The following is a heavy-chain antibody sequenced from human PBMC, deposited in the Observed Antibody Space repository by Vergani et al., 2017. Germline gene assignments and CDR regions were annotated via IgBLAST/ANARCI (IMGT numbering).Heavy chain of an antibody. D-gene: IGHD2-15*01. V-gene: IGHV4-61*02. CDR2: IHTSGST. J-gene: IGHJ4*02. Sequence: QVQLQESGPGLVKPSQTLSLTCTVSGGSINSHNYYWSWIRQPAGKGLEWIGRIHTSGSTNYNPSLKSRVTMSEDTSKNQFSLNLTSVTAAVTAVYFCARGSCLGGSCYKPLFDYWVQGILVTVSS. CDR3: ARGSCLGGSCYKPLFDY. CDR1: GGSINSHNYY.